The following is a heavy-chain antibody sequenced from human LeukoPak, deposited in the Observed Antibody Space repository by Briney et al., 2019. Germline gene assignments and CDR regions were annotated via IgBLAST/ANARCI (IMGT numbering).Heavy chain of an antibody. D-gene: IGHD1-26*01. CDR2: FYHSGST. J-gene: IGHJ3*02. CDR1: GYSISSGYY. CDR3: VGTRTSYYTLSLDAFDI. V-gene: IGHV4-38-2*01. Sequence: PSETLSLTCAVSGYSISSGYYWGWIRQPPGKGLEWIGGFYHSGSTYYNPSLKSRVTISVDTSKNQFSLKLSSVTAADTAVYYCVGTRTSYYTLSLDAFDIWGQGTMVTVSS.